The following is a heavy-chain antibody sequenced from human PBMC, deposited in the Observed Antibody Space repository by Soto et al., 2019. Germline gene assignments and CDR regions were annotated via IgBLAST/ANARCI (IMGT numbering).Heavy chain of an antibody. CDR2: IWYAGSNK. Sequence: GGVLRLSCAASGFTFSRYGMHWVRQAPGKGLERVAVIWYAGSNKSYADSVKGRFTISRDNSKNTLYLQMNSLRAEDTAVYYCARGIAVAGPYFDYWGQGTLVTVSS. J-gene: IGHJ4*02. V-gene: IGHV3-33*01. D-gene: IGHD6-19*01. CDR1: GFTFSRYG. CDR3: ARGIAVAGPYFDY.